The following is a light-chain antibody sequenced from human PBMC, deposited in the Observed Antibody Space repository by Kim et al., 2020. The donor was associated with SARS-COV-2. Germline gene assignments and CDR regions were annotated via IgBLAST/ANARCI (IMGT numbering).Light chain of an antibody. Sequence: LAPGERATHSCRASQRVSSSYLAWYQQKPGQAPRLLIYGASSRATGIPDRFSGSGSATDFTLTISRLEPEDFAVYYCQQYGSSPYTFGQGTKLEI. V-gene: IGKV3-20*01. CDR2: GAS. J-gene: IGKJ2*01. CDR3: QQYGSSPYT. CDR1: QRVSSSY.